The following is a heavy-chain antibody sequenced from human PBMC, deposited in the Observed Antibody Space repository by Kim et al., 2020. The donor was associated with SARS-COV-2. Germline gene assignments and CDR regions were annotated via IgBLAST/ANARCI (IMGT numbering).Heavy chain of an antibody. CDR1: GGSISSYY. CDR2: IYYSGST. J-gene: IGHJ5*02. CDR3: ARLGGSGWYGAPQYNWFDP. D-gene: IGHD6-19*01. V-gene: IGHV4-59*08. Sequence: SETLSLTCTVSGGSISSYYWSWIRQPPGKGLEWIGYIYYSGSTNYNPSLKSRVTISVDTSKNQFSLKLSSVTAADTAVYYCARLGGSGWYGAPQYNWFDPCGQGTLVTVSS.